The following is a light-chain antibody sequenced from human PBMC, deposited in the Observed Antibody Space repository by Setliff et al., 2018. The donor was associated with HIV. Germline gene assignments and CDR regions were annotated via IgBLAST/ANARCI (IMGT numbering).Light chain of an antibody. Sequence: QSALTQPRSVSGSPGQSVTISCTGTSSDVGGYNYVSWYQQHPGKAPKLMIYGVNKRPSGVPDRFSGSKSDNTASLTISGLQAEDEADYYCCSYAGSYSYVFGTGTKVTVL. CDR3: CSYAGSYSYV. CDR1: SSDVGGYNY. CDR2: GVN. V-gene: IGLV2-11*01. J-gene: IGLJ1*01.